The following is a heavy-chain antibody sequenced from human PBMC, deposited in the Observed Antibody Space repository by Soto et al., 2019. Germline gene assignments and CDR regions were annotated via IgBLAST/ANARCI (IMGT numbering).Heavy chain of an antibody. J-gene: IGHJ6*02. CDR1: GYTFTSYA. Sequence: ASVKVSCTASGYTFTSYAMHWVRQAPGQRLEWMGWINAGNGNTKYSQKFQGRVTITADESTSTAYMELSSLRSEDTAVYYCASPMVRGLFGGMDVWGQGTTVTVSS. V-gene: IGHV1-3*01. CDR2: INAGNGNT. CDR3: ASPMVRGLFGGMDV. D-gene: IGHD3-10*01.